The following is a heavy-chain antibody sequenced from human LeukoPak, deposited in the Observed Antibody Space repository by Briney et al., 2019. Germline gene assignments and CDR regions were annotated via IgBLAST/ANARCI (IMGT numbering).Heavy chain of an antibody. V-gene: IGHV3-23*01. D-gene: IGHD2-2*01. CDR3: AKSLVARQGGPIVVVPAACDY. J-gene: IGHJ4*02. CDR1: GFTFSSYS. CDR2: ISGSGGST. Sequence: PGGSLRLSCAASGFTFSSYSMNWVRQAPGKGLEWVSAISGSGGSTYYADSVKGRFTISRDNSKNTLYLQMNSLRAEDTAVYYCAKSLVARQGGPIVVVPAACDYWGQGTLVTVSS.